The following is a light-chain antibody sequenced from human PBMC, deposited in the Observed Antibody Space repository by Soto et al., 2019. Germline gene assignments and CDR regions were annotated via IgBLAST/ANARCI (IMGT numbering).Light chain of an antibody. J-gene: IGLJ1*01. Sequence: LTQPPSASGSLGQSVTISCTGTRSDVGGYNYVSWYQQHPGKAPKLLIYEVSKRPSGVPDRFSGSKSGNTASLTVSGLQAEDEADYHCSSTYARSNAFVFGTGTKVTVL. CDR1: RSDVGGYNY. CDR3: SSTYARSNAFV. CDR2: EVS. V-gene: IGLV2-8*01.